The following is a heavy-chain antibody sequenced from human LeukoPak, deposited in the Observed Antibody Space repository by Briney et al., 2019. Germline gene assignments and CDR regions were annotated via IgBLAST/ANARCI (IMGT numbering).Heavy chain of an antibody. CDR1: GGSISGYF. D-gene: IGHD5-12*01. CDR3: ARSTSGYEIDY. J-gene: IGHJ4*02. CDR2: MYYSGST. Sequence: PSETLSLTCTVSGGSISGYFWSWIRQPPGKGLEWIGYMYYSGSTNYNPSLKSRVTISVDTSKNQISLKLSSVTAADTAVYYCARSTSGYEIDYWGQGTLVTVSS. V-gene: IGHV4-59*01.